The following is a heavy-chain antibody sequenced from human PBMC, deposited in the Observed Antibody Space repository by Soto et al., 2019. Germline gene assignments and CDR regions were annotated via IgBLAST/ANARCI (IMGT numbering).Heavy chain of an antibody. CDR3: ASYSSSRGMDV. J-gene: IGHJ6*02. CDR2: INPNSGAT. Sequence: ASVKVSCKASGYTFTGYFIHWLRHAPGQGLEWMGRINPNSGATNYARKFQDRVTMTRDTSISTAYMELRSLRSDDTAVYYCASYSSSRGMDVWGQGTTVTVSS. D-gene: IGHD6-6*01. V-gene: IGHV1-2*06. CDR1: GYTFTGYF.